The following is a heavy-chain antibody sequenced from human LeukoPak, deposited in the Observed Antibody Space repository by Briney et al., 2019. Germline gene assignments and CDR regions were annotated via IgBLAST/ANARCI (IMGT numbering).Heavy chain of an antibody. Sequence: PGGSLRLSCAASGFTFSSYGMHWVSQAPGKGLEWVAFISYDGSSKYYADSVKGRFTISRDNSKNTLYLQMNSLRAEDTAVYYCAKATGSTPYYDILTGYYPNAEYFQHWGQGTLVTVSS. J-gene: IGHJ1*01. D-gene: IGHD3-9*01. CDR2: ISYDGSSK. CDR1: GFTFSSYG. V-gene: IGHV3-30*18. CDR3: AKATGSTPYYDILTGYYPNAEYFQH.